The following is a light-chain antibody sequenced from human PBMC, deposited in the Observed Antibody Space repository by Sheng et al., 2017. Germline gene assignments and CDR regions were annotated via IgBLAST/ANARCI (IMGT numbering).Light chain of an antibody. Sequence: QSVLTQPPSVSAAPGQKVTISCSGSSSNIGNNYVSWYQHLSGRAPKLLIYDDYERPSGISDRFSGSKSGTSATLGISGLQTGDEADYYCGTWDSGLSAGVFGGGTRADRP. J-gene: IGLJ3*02. V-gene: IGLV1-51*01. CDR1: SSNIGNNY. CDR2: DDY. CDR3: GTWDSGLSAGV.